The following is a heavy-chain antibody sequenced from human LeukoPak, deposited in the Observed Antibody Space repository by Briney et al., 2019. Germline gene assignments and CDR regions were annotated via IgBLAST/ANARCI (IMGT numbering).Heavy chain of an antibody. CDR1: GFTFSNFW. V-gene: IGHV3-23*03. CDR2: IYSGGST. Sequence: GGSLRLSCAAAGFTFSNFWMSWVRQAPGKGLEWVSVIYSGGSTYYADYVEGRFTISRDNSKNTLYLQMNSLRAEDTAVYYCATTGYSSRNYWGQGTLVTVSS. D-gene: IGHD6-13*01. CDR3: ATTGYSSRNY. J-gene: IGHJ4*02.